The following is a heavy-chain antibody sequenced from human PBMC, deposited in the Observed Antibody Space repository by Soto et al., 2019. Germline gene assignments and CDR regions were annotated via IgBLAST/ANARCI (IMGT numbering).Heavy chain of an antibody. J-gene: IGHJ5*02. V-gene: IGHV4-59*01. CDR3: ARENTYYYDSSGYYGGNWFDP. CDR1: GGSIISYY. CDR2: IYYSGST. D-gene: IGHD3-22*01. Sequence: PSETLSLTCTVSGGSIISYYWSWILQPPGKGLEWIGYIYYSGSTNYNPSLKSRVTISVDTSKNQFSLKLSSVTAADTAVYYCARENTYYYDSSGYYGGNWFDPWGQGTLVTVSS.